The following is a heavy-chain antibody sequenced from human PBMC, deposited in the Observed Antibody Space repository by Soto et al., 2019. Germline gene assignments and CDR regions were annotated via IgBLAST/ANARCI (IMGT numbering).Heavy chain of an antibody. CDR3: AKDIVVVVAATNDY. Sequence: PGGSLRLSCAASGFTFSSYAMSWVRQAPGKGLEWVSAISGSGGSTYYADSVKGRFTISRDNSKNTLYLQMNSLRAEDTAVYYCAKDIVVVVAATNDYWGQGTLVTVSS. CDR2: ISGSGGST. D-gene: IGHD2-15*01. V-gene: IGHV3-23*01. CDR1: GFTFSSYA. J-gene: IGHJ4*02.